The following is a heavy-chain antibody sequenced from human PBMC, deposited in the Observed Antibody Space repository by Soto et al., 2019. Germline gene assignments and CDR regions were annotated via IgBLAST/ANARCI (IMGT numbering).Heavy chain of an antibody. CDR3: ARRSNSYGDYPTYYYYYYMDV. V-gene: IGHV1-18*01. Sequence: ASVKISCKASGYTFTSYGISWVRQAPGQGLEWMGWISAYNGNTNYAQKLQGRVTMTTDTSTSTAYMELRSLRSDDTAVYYCARRSNSYGDYPTYYYYYYMDVWGKGNTVTVS. D-gene: IGHD4-17*01. J-gene: IGHJ6*03. CDR1: GYTFTSYG. CDR2: ISAYNGNT.